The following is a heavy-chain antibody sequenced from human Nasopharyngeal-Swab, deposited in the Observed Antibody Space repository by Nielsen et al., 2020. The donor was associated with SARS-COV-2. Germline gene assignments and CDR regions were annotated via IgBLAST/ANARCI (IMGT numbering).Heavy chain of an antibody. CDR1: GFTFSIYG. CDR3: AKDHSSSAYYYYMDV. V-gene: IGHV3-30*02. CDR2: IRYDGSNK. J-gene: IGHJ6*03. Sequence: GESLKISCAASGFTFSIYGMHWVLQAPGKGLEWVAFIRYDGSNKYYADSVKGRFTISRDNSKNTLYLQMNSLRAEDTAVYYCAKDHSSSAYYYYMDVWGKGTTVTVSS. D-gene: IGHD6-13*01.